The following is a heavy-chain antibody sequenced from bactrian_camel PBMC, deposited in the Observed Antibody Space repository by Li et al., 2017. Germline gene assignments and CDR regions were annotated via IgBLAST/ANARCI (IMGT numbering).Heavy chain of an antibody. V-gene: IGHV3S31*01. J-gene: IGHJ6*01. CDR1: GYIVRPDC. CDR2: IYIGAGRT. CDR3: AAGQGVGWCLDVIRVGAEADFDY. Sequence: DVQLVESGGGSVQAGGSLRLSCAASGYIVRPDCMGWFRQAPGKGREGVATIYIGAGRTEYADSVKGRFTISHDYAENTLYLQMNSLKPEDTAMYYCAAGQGVGWCLDVIRVGAEADFDYWGHGTQVTVS. D-gene: IGHD5*01.